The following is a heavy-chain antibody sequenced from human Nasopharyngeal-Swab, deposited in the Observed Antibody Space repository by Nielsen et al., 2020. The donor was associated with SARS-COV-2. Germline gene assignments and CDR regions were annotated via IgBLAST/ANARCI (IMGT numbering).Heavy chain of an antibody. CDR2: IRSKTYGGAP. V-gene: IGHV3-49*01. CDR1: GFTFGDYA. J-gene: IGHJ3*02. D-gene: IGHD1-26*01. Sequence: GESLKISCTTSGFTFGDYAMSWFRQAPGKGLEWVAFIRSKTYGGAPEYAASVRGRFTISRDGAEGIAHLQMNSLETDDTGVYYCARSVGSFYGQGAFDIWGQGTMVTVSS. CDR3: ARSVGSFYGQGAFDI.